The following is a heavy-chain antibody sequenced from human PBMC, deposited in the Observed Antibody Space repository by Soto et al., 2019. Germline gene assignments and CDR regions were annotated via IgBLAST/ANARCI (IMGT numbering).Heavy chain of an antibody. Sequence: EVQLLESGGDLVQPGGSLSLSCAASGFSFSDYSMNWVRQAPGKGLEWVAFIDFSGTTTDYRESVKGRFTTSKDKSMKTLYPQMNSGRSEAVAVYFCTRDRVHDWICSFDYGGQGALVTVSS. CDR1: GFSFSDYS. V-gene: IGHV3-23*03. CDR2: IDFSGTTT. CDR3: TRDRVHDWICSFDY. D-gene: IGHD3-3*01. J-gene: IGHJ4*02.